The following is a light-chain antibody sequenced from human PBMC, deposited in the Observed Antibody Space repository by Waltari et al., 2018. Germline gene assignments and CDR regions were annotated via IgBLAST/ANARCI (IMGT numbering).Light chain of an antibody. Sequence: AGEGLGSTFGWVRERRGQPRRRLIYGTATRAAGIPARFSGSGSGTDFSRTSSSLQAEDFATYYGQQYDYWPWTFGQGTRVE. J-gene: IGKJ1*01. CDR1: EGLGST. CDR2: GTA. V-gene: IGKV3D-15*01. CDR3: QQYDYWPWT.